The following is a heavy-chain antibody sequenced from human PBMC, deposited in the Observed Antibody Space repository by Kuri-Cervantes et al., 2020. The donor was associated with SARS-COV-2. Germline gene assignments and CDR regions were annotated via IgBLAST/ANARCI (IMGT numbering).Heavy chain of an antibody. CDR3: ASLITIFGEDAVDI. Sequence: SVKVSCKASGGTFSSYAISWVRQAPGQGLEWMGGIIPIFGTANYAQKFQGRVTITADESTSTAYMELSSLRSEDTAVYYCASLITIFGEDAVDIWGQGTMVTVSS. CDR1: GGTFSSYA. J-gene: IGHJ3*02. V-gene: IGHV1-69*13. D-gene: IGHD3-3*01. CDR2: IIPIFGTA.